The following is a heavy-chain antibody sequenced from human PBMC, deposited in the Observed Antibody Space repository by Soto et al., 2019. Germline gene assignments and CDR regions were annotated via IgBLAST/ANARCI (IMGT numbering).Heavy chain of an antibody. V-gene: IGHV3-7*05. Sequence: EVQLVESGGGLVQPGGSLRLSCAASEFTFSSYRMNWVRQAPGKGLEWVANIKEDGSEKYYVDSVKGRFTISRDNAKNSLYLQMNSLRGEDTAVYYCARDLGAPGRGSAVGYYYHYGMDVWGQGTTVTVSS. CDR3: ARDLGAPGRGSAVGYYYHYGMDV. CDR1: EFTFSSYR. J-gene: IGHJ6*02. CDR2: IKEDGSEK. D-gene: IGHD2-2*01.